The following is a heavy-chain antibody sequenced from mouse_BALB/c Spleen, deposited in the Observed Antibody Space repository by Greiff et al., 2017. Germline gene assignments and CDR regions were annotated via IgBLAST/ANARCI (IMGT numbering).Heavy chain of an antibody. Sequence: EVMLVESGGGLVKPGGSLKLSCAASGFAFSSYDMSWVRQTPEKRLEWVAYISSGGGSTYYPDTVKGRFTISRDNAKNTLYLQMSSLKSEDTAMYYCARHGNLDYWGQGTTLTVSS. D-gene: IGHD2-1*01. V-gene: IGHV5-12-1*01. CDR1: GFAFSSYD. CDR2: ISSGGGST. CDR3: ARHGNLDY. J-gene: IGHJ2*01.